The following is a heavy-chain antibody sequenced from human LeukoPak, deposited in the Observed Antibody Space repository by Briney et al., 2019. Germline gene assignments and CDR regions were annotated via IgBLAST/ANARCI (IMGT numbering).Heavy chain of an antibody. V-gene: IGHV3-23*01. CDR3: AKASYGEYASGGY. D-gene: IGHD4-17*01. Sequence: GGSLRLSRAASGFTFSSYAMSWVRQAPGKGLEWVSAISGSGGSTYYADSVKGRFTISRDNSKNTLYLQMNSLRAEDTAVYYCAKASYGEYASGGYWGQGTLVTVSS. CDR2: ISGSGGST. J-gene: IGHJ4*02. CDR1: GFTFSSYA.